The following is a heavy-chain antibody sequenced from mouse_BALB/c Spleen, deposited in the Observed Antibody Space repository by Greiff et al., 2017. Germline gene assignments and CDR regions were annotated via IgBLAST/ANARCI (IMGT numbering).Heavy chain of an antibody. V-gene: IGHV1-9*01. CDR3: ARGTTDPFAY. D-gene: IGHD1-1*01. CDR2: ILPGSGST. CDR1: GYTFSSYW. J-gene: IGHJ3*01. Sequence: QVQLQQSGAELMKPGASVKISCKATGYTFSSYWIEWVKQRPGHGLEWIGEILPGSGSTNYNEKFKGKATFTADTSSNTACMQLSSLTSEDSAVYYCARGTTDPFAYWGQGTLVTVSA.